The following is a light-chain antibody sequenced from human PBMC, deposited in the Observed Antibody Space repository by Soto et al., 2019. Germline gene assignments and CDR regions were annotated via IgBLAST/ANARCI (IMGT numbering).Light chain of an antibody. Sequence: EIVLTQSPGTLSLSPGDRATLSCRASQSFSTSYLAWYQHKPGQAPRLLIYNTFTRATGIPDRFSGSGSGTDFTLTISRLEPEDFAVHYCQQYGGSPFTFGPGTKVDIK. J-gene: IGKJ3*01. CDR3: QQYGGSPFT. CDR1: QSFSTSY. CDR2: NTF. V-gene: IGKV3-20*01.